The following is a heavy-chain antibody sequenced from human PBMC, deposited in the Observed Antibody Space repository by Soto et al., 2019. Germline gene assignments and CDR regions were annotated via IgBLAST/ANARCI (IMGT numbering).Heavy chain of an antibody. CDR2: ISSTSSYI. Sequence: EVQLVESGGGLVKPGGSLRLSCAASGFTFSSNSMNWVRQAPGKGLEWVSSISSTSSYIYYADSVKGRFTISRDNAKNSLYLHMDSLRAEDTALYYCTTRGSSWPPRYFDYWGQGILVTVSS. CDR1: GFTFSSNS. V-gene: IGHV3-21*01. D-gene: IGHD6-13*01. CDR3: TTRGSSWPPRYFDY. J-gene: IGHJ4*02.